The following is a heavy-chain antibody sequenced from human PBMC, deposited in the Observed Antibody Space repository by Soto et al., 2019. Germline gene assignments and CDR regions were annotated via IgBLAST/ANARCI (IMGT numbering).Heavy chain of an antibody. V-gene: IGHV3-9*01. Sequence: PGGSLRLSCAASGFTFDDYAMHWVRQAPGKGLEWVSGISWNSGSIGYADSVKGRFTISRDNAKNSLYLQMNSLRAEDTALYYCAKDISRVISWAFDIWGQGTMVTVSS. D-gene: IGHD3-3*02. J-gene: IGHJ3*02. CDR2: ISWNSGSI. CDR3: AKDISRVISWAFDI. CDR1: GFTFDDYA.